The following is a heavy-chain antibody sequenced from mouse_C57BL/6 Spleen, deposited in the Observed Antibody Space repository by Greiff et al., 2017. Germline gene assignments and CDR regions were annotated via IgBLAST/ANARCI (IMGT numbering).Heavy chain of an antibody. CDR3: ARGDYGSPWFAY. CDR2: INSDGGST. V-gene: IGHV5-2*01. J-gene: IGHJ3*01. D-gene: IGHD1-1*01. CDR1: EYEFPSHD. Sequence: EVQRVESGGGLVQPGESLKLSCESNEYEFPSHDMSWVRKTPEKRLELVAAINSDGGSTYYPDTMERRFIISRDNTKKTLYLQMSSLRAEDTALYYCARGDYGSPWFAYWGQGTLVTVSA.